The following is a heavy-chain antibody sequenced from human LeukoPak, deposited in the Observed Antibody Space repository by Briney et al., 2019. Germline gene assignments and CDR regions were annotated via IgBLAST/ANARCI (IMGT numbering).Heavy chain of an antibody. CDR1: GGSINTYY. D-gene: IGHD6-13*01. J-gene: IGHJ4*02. Sequence: SETLSLTCTVSGGSINTYYWSWIRQPPGKGLEWLGYIYYTGSTKYNPSLKSRVTISVDTSKNQFSLKLSSVTAADTAVYYCASRSIAAAGSDYWGQGTLVTVSS. CDR3: ASRSIAAAGSDY. CDR2: IYYTGST. V-gene: IGHV4-59*01.